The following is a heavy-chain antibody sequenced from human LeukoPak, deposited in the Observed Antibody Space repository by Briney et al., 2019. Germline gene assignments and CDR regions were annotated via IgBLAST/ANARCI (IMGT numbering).Heavy chain of an antibody. CDR3: VTFGLRAVAGAYYYYYGMDV. V-gene: IGHV1-24*01. Sequence: ASVKVSCKVSGYTLTELSMHWVRQAPGKGLEWMGGFDPEDGETIYAQKFQGRVTMTEDTSTDTAYMELSSLRSEDTAVYYCVTFGLRAVAGAYYYYYGMDVWGQGTTVTVSS. CDR2: FDPEDGET. CDR1: GYTLTELS. D-gene: IGHD6-19*01. J-gene: IGHJ6*02.